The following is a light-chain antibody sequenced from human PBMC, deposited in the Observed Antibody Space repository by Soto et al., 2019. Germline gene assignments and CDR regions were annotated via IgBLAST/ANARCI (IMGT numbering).Light chain of an antibody. CDR2: GAS. J-gene: IGKJ1*01. CDR1: QSVSSSY. V-gene: IGKV3-20*01. CDR3: QQYGSSSWT. Sequence: EIVLTQSPGTLSLSPGERATISCRASQSVSSSYLAWYQQKTGQTPRLLIYGASNKATGIPDRFSGSGSGTDFTFTISRLEPEDFAVYYCQQYGSSSWTFGQGTKVDIK.